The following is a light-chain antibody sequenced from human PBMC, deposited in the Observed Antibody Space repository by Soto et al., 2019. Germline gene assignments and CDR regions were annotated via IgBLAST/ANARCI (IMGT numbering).Light chain of an antibody. V-gene: IGKV1-39*01. CDR3: QQTSNTLDS. Sequence: DIQVTQSPSSLSASVGDRVTITCRASQSIRTYLNWYQQRPGKPPQLLIHTASTLQSGVPSRFSGSGSGTDFTLTISSLQPEDFATYYCQQTSNTLDSFGQGTKLEIK. CDR2: TAS. J-gene: IGKJ2*03. CDR1: QSIRTY.